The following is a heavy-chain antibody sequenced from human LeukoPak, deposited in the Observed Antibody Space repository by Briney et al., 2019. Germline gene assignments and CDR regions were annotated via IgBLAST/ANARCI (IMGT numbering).Heavy chain of an antibody. D-gene: IGHD3-9*01. CDR3: TRATYYDILTGLDY. V-gene: IGHV3-48*03. CDR1: GFTSSSYE. Sequence: GGSLRLSCAASGFTSSSYEMNWVRQAPGKGLEWVSYISSSGSTIYYADSVKGRFTISRDNAKNSLYLQMNSLRAEDTAVYYCTRATYYDILTGLDYWGQGTPVTVSS. J-gene: IGHJ4*02. CDR2: ISSSGSTI.